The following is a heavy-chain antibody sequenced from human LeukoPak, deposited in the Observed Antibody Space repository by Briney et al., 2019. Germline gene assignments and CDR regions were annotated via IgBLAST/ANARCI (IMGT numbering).Heavy chain of an antibody. CDR1: GYTFTSYD. Sequence: GASVKVSCKASGYTFTSYDINWVRQATGQGLEWMGWMNPNSGNTGYAQKFQGRVTMTRNTSISTAYMELSSLRSEDTAVYYCARGGYDYAWGSYRYTGLDYWGQGTLVTVSS. J-gene: IGHJ4*02. D-gene: IGHD3-16*02. CDR2: MNPNSGNT. CDR3: ARGGYDYAWGSYRYTGLDY. V-gene: IGHV1-8*01.